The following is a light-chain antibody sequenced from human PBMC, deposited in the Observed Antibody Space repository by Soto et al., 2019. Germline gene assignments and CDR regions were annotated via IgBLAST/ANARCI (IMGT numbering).Light chain of an antibody. J-gene: IGKJ1*01. CDR2: GAS. V-gene: IGKV3-20*01. CDR3: HQYGDSPT. Sequence: EIVLTQSPGTLSLSPGERATLSCKASQSVVSDYLAWYQQKPGQAPRLLIYGASTRATGIPDRFSGSGSGTDFTLTISRLEPEDFAVYYCHQYGDSPTFGQGTKVAIK. CDR1: QSVVSDY.